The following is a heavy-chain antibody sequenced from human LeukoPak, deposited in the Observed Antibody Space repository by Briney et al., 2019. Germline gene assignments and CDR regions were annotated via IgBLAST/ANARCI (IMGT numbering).Heavy chain of an antibody. D-gene: IGHD3-10*01. V-gene: IGHV4-34*01. CDR2: INHSGST. CDR3: ARGAAVGTMYYYGSGSYYWFDP. J-gene: IGHJ5*02. CDR1: GGSFSGYY. Sequence: SETLSLTCAVYGGSFSGYYWSWIRQPPGKGLEWIGEINHSGSTNYNPSLKSRVTISVDTSKNQFSLKLSSVTAADTAVYYCARGAAVGTMYYYGSGSYYWFDPWGQGTLVTVSS.